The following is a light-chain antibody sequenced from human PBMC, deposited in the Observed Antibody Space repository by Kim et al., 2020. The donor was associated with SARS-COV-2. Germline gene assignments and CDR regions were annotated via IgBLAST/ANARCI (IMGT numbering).Light chain of an antibody. Sequence: SYELTQPLSVSVALGQTARITCGGNNIGSKNVHWHQQKPGQAPVLVIYRDSNRPSGIPERFSGSNSGNTATLTISRAQAGDEDDYYCQVWDSSTAVFGGG. V-gene: IGLV3-9*01. CDR3: QVWDSSTAV. CDR1: NIGSKN. CDR2: RDS. J-gene: IGLJ3*02.